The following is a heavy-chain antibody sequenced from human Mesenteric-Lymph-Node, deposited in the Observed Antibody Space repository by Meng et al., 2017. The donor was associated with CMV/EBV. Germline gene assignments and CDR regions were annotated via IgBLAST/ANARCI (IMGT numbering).Heavy chain of an antibody. V-gene: IGHV1-2*02. CDR1: GYTFTDHY. CDR2: INPNSGGI. D-gene: IGHD5-18*01. CDR3: ARERGGVRGYSYGYSGGAFGI. J-gene: IGHJ3*02. Sequence: ASVKVSCKASGYTFTDHYMHWVRQAPGQGLEWMGWINPNSGGIKYAQKFQGRVTMTRDTSISTAYMELSGLRSDDTAVYYCARERGGVRGYSYGYSGGAFGIWGQGTMVTVSS.